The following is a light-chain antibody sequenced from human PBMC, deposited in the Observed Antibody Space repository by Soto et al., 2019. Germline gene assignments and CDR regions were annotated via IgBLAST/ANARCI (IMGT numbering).Light chain of an antibody. V-gene: IGKV1-5*03. J-gene: IGKJ1*01. CDR3: QQSHSYPWT. CDR2: KAS. Sequence: DIQMTQSPSALSASVGDRVTITCRASQSISSWLAWYQQKPGKAPKLLIYKASSLESGVPSRFSGSGSGTEFTLTISSLQPDDFATYSCQQSHSYPWTFGQGTKVEIK. CDR1: QSISSW.